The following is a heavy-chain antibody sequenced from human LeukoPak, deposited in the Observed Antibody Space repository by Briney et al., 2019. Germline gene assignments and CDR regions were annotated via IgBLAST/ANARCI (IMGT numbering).Heavy chain of an antibody. CDR3: AKGYYDYVWGSYYFDY. Sequence: QPSETLSLTCTVSGGSISSSSYYWGWIRQPPGKGLEWVSAISGSGGSTYYADSVKGRFTISRDNSRDTLYLQMNSLRAEDTAVYYCAKGYYDYVWGSYYFDYWGQGTLVTVSS. CDR2: ISGSGGST. J-gene: IGHJ4*02. D-gene: IGHD3-16*01. V-gene: IGHV3-23*01. CDR1: GGSISSSSYY.